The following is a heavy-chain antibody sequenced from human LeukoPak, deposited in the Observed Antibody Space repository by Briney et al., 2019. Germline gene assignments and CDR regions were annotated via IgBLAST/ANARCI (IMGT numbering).Heavy chain of an antibody. J-gene: IGHJ4*02. V-gene: IGHV3-53*01. CDR2: IYSGGGT. CDR3: ARGSRAGAPNSYFDY. D-gene: IGHD1-26*01. Sequence: GGSLRLSCAASGFTVSSNYMTWVRQAPGKGLEWVSVIYSGGGTYYADSVKGRFTISRDNSKNTLYLQVNSLRAEDTAVYYCARGSRAGAPNSYFDYWGQGTLVTVSS. CDR1: GFTVSSNY.